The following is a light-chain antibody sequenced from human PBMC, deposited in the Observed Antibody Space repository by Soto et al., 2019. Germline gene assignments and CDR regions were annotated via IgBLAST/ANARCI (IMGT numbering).Light chain of an antibody. J-gene: IGLJ2*01. CDR2: NNN. Sequence: QSVLTLPPSASGTPGQRVTISCSGSYSNFGSNIVNWYQHFPGTAPKLLIYNNNKRPSGVPDRFSASKSGTSVSLAISGLQSEDEAIYYCASWDDSLNDVLFGGGTKLTVL. V-gene: IGLV1-44*01. CDR3: ASWDDSLNDVL. CDR1: YSNFGSNI.